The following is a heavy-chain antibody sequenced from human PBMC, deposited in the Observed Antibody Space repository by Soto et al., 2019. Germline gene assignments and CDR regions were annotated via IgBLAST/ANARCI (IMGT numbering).Heavy chain of an antibody. V-gene: IGHV3-11*01. D-gene: IGHD5-12*01. Sequence: QVQLVQSGGGLVKPGGSLRLSCTTSGFTFSAFYMSWVRQTPGKGLEWVSYISSDDKTVYYADLVKGRFTISRDNAQNSLYLQMNNLSAADTAVYYCVRDRAQAWIRLWGQGTLVTVSS. CDR3: VRDRAQAWIRL. CDR2: ISSDDKTV. J-gene: IGHJ4*02. CDR1: GFTFSAFY.